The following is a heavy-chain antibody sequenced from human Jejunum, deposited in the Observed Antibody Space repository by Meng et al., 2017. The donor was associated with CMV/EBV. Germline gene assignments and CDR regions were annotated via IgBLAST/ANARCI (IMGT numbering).Heavy chain of an antibody. Sequence: LSLHCTVDGGSLSGFFWAYLRQPPGKGLEWIGEINHSGNTYYNPSLKSRLTMSLDTSKNQFFLNLSSVTAADTAVYYCGRGDNYFPETWGQGALVTVSS. CDR2: INHSGNT. V-gene: IGHV4-34*01. J-gene: IGHJ5*02. CDR3: GRGDNYFPET. D-gene: IGHD1-14*01. CDR1: GGSLSGFF.